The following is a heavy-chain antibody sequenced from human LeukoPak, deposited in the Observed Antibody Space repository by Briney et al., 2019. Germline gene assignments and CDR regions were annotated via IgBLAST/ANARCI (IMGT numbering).Heavy chain of an antibody. CDR2: INPNSGGT. V-gene: IGHV1-2*02. J-gene: IGHJ6*03. CDR3: ARDGPYSSSWYTYYYYYYMDV. D-gene: IGHD6-13*01. CDR1: GYTFTGYY. Sequence: GASVKVSCKASGYTFTGYYMHWVRQAPGQGLEWMGWINPNSGGTNYAQKFQGRVTMTRDTSISTAYMELSRLRSDDTAVYYCARDGPYSSSWYTYYYYYYMDVWGKGTTVTISS.